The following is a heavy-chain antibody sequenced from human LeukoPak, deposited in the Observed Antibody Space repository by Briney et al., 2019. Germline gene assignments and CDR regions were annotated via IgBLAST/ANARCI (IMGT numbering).Heavy chain of an antibody. CDR1: GFTFSSYA. J-gene: IGHJ4*02. D-gene: IGHD3-10*01. CDR3: ARVTYGSGTYGAFDY. V-gene: IGHV3-23*01. CDR2: ISGSGGST. Sequence: GGSLRLSCAASGFTFSSYAMSWVRQAPGKGLAWVSAISGSGGSTYYADSVKGRFTISRDNSKNTLYLQMNSLRAEDTAVYYCARVTYGSGTYGAFDYWGQGTLVTVSS.